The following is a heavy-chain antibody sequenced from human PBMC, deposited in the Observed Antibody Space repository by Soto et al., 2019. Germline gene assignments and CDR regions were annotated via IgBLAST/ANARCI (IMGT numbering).Heavy chain of an antibody. CDR2: INPSGGST. CDR1: GYTFTSYY. Sequence: ASVKVSCKASGYTFTSYYMHWVRQAPEQGLEWMGIINPSGGSTSYAQKFQGRVTMTRDTSTSTVDMELSSLRSEDTAVYYCARVAEYCSGGSCYSDYYYYMDVWGKGPTVTSP. J-gene: IGHJ6*03. V-gene: IGHV1-46*03. CDR3: ARVAEYCSGGSCYSDYYYYMDV. D-gene: IGHD2-15*01.